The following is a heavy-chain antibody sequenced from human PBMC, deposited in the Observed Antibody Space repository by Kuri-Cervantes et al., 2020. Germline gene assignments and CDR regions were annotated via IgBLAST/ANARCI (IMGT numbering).Heavy chain of an antibody. V-gene: IGHV3-23*01. J-gene: IGHJ5*02. CDR3: TRGMGDTANPGS. D-gene: IGHD5-18*01. Sequence: AASGFTLSSYAMSWVRQAPGKGLEWVSAISGSGGSTYYADSVKGRFTISRDNSKNTLYLQMNSLRAEDTALYYCTRGMGDTANPGSWGQVTLVTVSS. CDR2: ISGSGGST. CDR1: GFTLSSYA.